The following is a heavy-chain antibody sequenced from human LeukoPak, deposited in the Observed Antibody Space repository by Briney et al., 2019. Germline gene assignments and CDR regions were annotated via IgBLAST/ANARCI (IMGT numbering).Heavy chain of an antibody. CDR2: ISYDGSNK. CDR3: AREYSSSFDY. V-gene: IGHV3-30*03. J-gene: IGHJ4*02. CDR1: GFTFSSYG. D-gene: IGHD6-13*01. Sequence: GRSLRLSCAASGFTFSSYGMHWVRQAPGKGLEWVAVISYDGSNKYYADSVKGRFTISRDNSKNTLYLQMNSLRAEDTAVYYCAREYSSSFDYWGQGTLVTVSS.